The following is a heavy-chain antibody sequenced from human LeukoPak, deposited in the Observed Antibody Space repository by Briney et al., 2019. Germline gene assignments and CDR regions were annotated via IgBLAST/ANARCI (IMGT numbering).Heavy chain of an antibody. D-gene: IGHD1-26*01. J-gene: IGHJ4*02. CDR1: GFSFSTYG. CDR2: ISYDGSDK. CDR3: AKGVGTFTLDY. V-gene: IGHV3-30*18. Sequence: GGSLRLSCAASGFSFSTYGMHWVRQAPGKGLEWVTVISYDGSDKYYADSVKGRLTISRDNSRNTLYLQMNSLRVEDTAVYYCAKGVGTFTLDYWGQGTLVTVSS.